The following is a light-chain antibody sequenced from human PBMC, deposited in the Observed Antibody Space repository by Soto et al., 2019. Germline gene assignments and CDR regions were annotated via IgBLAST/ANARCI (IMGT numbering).Light chain of an antibody. J-gene: IGLJ3*02. Sequence: QLVLTQPPSASGTPGQRVTISCSGSSSNIGNNYVYWYQQFPGTAPKLVIYRNSQRPSGIHDRFSGSKSGTSASLAISGLRSEDEADYFCAAWDDTLNGLWVFGGGTQLTVL. CDR3: AAWDDTLNGLWV. CDR2: RNS. CDR1: SSNIGNNY. V-gene: IGLV1-47*01.